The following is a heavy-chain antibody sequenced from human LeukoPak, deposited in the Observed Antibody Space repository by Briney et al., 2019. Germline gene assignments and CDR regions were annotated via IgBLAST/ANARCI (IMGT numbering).Heavy chain of an antibody. CDR3: ARVDRSQDIVVVPADIIRPGAFDI. Sequence: EASVKVSCKASGYTFTSYGISWVRQAPGQGLEWMGWISAYNGNTNYAQKLQGRVTMTTDTSTSTAYMELKSLRSDDTAVYYCARVDRSQDIVVVPADIIRPGAFDIWGQGTMVTVSS. J-gene: IGHJ3*02. CDR2: ISAYNGNT. CDR1: GYTFTSYG. V-gene: IGHV1-18*01. D-gene: IGHD2-2*01.